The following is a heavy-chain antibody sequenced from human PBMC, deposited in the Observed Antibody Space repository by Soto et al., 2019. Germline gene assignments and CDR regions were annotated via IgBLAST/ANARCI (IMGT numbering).Heavy chain of an antibody. CDR3: ARIVSDSYGYAY. J-gene: IGHJ4*02. CDR1: GFTFSSYS. Sequence: EVQLVESGGGLVKPGGSLRLSCAASGFTFSSYSMNCVRQAPGKGLEWVSSISSSSSYIYYADSVKGRFTISRDNAKNSLYLQMNSLRAEDTAVYYCARIVSDSYGYAYWGQGTLVTVSS. V-gene: IGHV3-21*01. CDR2: ISSSSSYI. D-gene: IGHD5-18*01.